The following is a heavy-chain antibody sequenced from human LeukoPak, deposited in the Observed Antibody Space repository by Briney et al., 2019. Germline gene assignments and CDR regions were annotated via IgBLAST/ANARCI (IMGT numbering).Heavy chain of an antibody. D-gene: IGHD3-9*01. CDR3: ARHRAGYHLDW. V-gene: IGHV4-39*01. Sequence: SETLSLTCTVSGASISSSGYYWGWIRQPPGKGLEWIGSHYYSGSTYYNPSLKSRVTISVDTSKNHFSLKLNSVTAADTAVYYCARHRAGYHLDWWGQGTLVTVSS. CDR1: GASISSSGYY. CDR2: HYYSGST. J-gene: IGHJ4*02.